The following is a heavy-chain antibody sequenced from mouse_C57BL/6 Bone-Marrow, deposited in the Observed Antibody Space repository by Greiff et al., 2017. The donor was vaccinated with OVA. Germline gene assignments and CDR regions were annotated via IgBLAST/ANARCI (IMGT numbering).Heavy chain of an antibody. CDR1: GYTFTSYG. CDR3: ARGGDYYGSSWGYFDV. D-gene: IGHD1-1*01. J-gene: IGHJ1*03. CDR2: IYPRSGNT. V-gene: IGHV1-81*01. Sequence: QVQLQQSGAELARPGASVKLSCKASGYTFTSYGISWVKQRTGQGLEWIGEIYPRSGNTYYNEKFKGKATLTADKSSSTAYMELRSLTSEDSAVYFCARGGDYYGSSWGYFDVWGTGTTVTVSS.